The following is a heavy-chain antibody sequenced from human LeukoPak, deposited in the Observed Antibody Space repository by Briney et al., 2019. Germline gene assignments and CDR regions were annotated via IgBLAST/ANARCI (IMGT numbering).Heavy chain of an antibody. CDR2: ISPNSGGT. CDR1: GYTFSGYY. CDR3: ASASSSYYMDV. J-gene: IGHJ6*03. D-gene: IGHD6-6*01. V-gene: IGHV1-2*02. Sequence: GASVNLPCKASGYTFSGYYFHWVRQAPGQGLEWMGWISPNSGGTKHAQKFQGRVTMTRDTSISTAYMELRRLTSDDTAVYYCASASSSYYMDVWDKGTTVTGFS.